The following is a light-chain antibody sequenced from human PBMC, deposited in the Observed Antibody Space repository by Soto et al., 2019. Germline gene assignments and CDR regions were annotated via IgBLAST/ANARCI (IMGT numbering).Light chain of an antibody. CDR2: GAS. J-gene: IGKJ5*01. Sequence: EIVMTQSPATLSVSPGERATLSCSASQYIGSNLAWYQQKPGQAPRLLIYGASTRATGIPARFSGSGSGTEFTLTISSLQSEDFAVYYCEQYNNWPITFGQGTRLENK. V-gene: IGKV3-15*01. CDR3: EQYNNWPIT. CDR1: QYIGSN.